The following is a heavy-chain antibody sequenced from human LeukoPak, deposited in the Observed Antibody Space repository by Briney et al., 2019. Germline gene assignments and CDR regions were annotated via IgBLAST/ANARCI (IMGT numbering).Heavy chain of an antibody. CDR2: INHSGST. V-gene: IGHV4-34*01. J-gene: IGHJ5*02. CDR1: GGSFSGYY. CDR3: ARDPSIAAAGTLVLYNWFDP. D-gene: IGHD6-13*01. Sequence: SETLSLTCAVYGGSFSGYYWSWIRQPPGKGLEWIGEINHSGSTNYNPSLKSRVTISVDTSKNQFSLKLSSVTAADTAVYYCARDPSIAAAGTLVLYNWFDPWGQGTLVTVSS.